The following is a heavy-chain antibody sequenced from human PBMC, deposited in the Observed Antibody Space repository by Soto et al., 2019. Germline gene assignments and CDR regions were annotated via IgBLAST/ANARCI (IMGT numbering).Heavy chain of an antibody. D-gene: IGHD1-26*01. CDR2: ISGSGGST. V-gene: IGHV3-23*01. CDR3: AKSPGIVGARSSTYYFDY. Sequence: GGSLRLSCAASGFTFSSYAMSWVRQAPGKGLEWVSAISGSGGSTYYAASVKGRFTISRDNSKNTLYLQMNSLRAEDTAVYYCAKSPGIVGARSSTYYFDYWGQGTLVTVSS. CDR1: GFTFSSYA. J-gene: IGHJ4*02.